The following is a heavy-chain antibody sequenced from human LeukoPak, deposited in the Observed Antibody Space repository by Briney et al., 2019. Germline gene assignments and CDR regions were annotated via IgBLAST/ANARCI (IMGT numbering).Heavy chain of an antibody. CDR2: ISSRGTSI. V-gene: IGHV3-48*03. Sequence: PGGSLRLSCAASGFTFSIYEVNWVRQAPGKGLEWVSYISSRGTSIYYADSVKGRFTISGDNAKNSLYLQMSSLRVEDTAVYYCARDHNYAFDNWGQGTLVTVSS. CDR1: GFTFSIYE. J-gene: IGHJ4*02. CDR3: ARDHNYAFDN. D-gene: IGHD1-1*01.